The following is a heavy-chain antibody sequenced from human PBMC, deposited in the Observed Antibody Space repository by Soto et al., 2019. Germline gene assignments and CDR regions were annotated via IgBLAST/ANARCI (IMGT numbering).Heavy chain of an antibody. CDR2: IIPIFGTA. CDR1: GGTFSSYA. V-gene: IGHV1-69*13. CDR3: ARQGVVPAAIPDYYYYGMDV. D-gene: IGHD2-2*01. Sequence: ASVKVSCKASGGTFSSYAISWVRQAPGQGLEWMGGIIPIFGTANYAQKFQGRVTITADESTSTAYVELSSLRSEDTAVYYCARQGVVPAAIPDYYYYGMDVWGQGTTVTVSS. J-gene: IGHJ6*02.